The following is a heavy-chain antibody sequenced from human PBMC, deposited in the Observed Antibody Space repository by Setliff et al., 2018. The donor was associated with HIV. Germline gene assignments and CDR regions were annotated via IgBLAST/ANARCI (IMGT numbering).Heavy chain of an antibody. V-gene: IGHV4-34*01. D-gene: IGHD6-13*01. CDR1: GGSFSAYH. CDR3: ARAPTGYSSIWYRNGLTYYNYMDV. Sequence: SETLSLTCAVYGGSFSAYHWSWIRQTPGKGLEWLGEINHSGSTAYNLALESRVSMSIDTSKNQFSLKLTSVTAADTAVFYCARAPTGYSSIWYRNGLTYYNYMDVWGKGTKVTVSS. CDR2: INHSGST. J-gene: IGHJ6*03.